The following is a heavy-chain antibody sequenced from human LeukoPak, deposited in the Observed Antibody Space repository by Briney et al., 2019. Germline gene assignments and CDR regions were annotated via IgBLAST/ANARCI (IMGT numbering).Heavy chain of an antibody. J-gene: IGHJ4*02. Sequence: SETLSLTRTVSGDSVNSGSYYWSWIRQPPGKGLEWIGNIYYSGSTNYTPSLRSRVTISLDTSKNQFSLKLSSVTAADTAVYYCASGDFDNWGQGTLVTVSS. D-gene: IGHD3-10*01. CDR2: IYYSGST. CDR3: ASGDFDN. CDR1: GDSVNSGSYY. V-gene: IGHV4-61*01.